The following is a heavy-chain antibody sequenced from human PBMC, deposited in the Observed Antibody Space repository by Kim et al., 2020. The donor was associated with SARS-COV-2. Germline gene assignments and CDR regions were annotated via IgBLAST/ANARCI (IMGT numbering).Heavy chain of an antibody. Sequence: SETLSLTCAVYGGSFSGYYWSWIRQPPGKGLEWIGEINHSGSTNYNPSLKSRVTISVDTSKNQFSLKLSSVTAADTAVYYCARGLRTVRYYYGSGSPGARGYFDYWGQGTLVTVSS. CDR2: INHSGST. CDR1: GGSFSGYY. V-gene: IGHV4-34*01. J-gene: IGHJ4*02. CDR3: ARGLRTVRYYYGSGSPGARGYFDY. D-gene: IGHD3-10*01.